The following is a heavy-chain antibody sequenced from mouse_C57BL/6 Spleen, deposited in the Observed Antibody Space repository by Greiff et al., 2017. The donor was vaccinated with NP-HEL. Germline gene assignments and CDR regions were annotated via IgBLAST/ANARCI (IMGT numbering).Heavy chain of an antibody. D-gene: IGHD2-1*01. J-gene: IGHJ2*01. V-gene: IGHV1-64*01. Sequence: VQLQQPGAELVKPGASVKLSCKASGYTFTSYWMHWVKQRPGHGLEWIGIIHPNSGSTNYNEKFKSKATLTVDKSSSTAYMQLSSLTSEDSAGYYCARLMDGNFYDRGQGTTLTVAS. CDR3: ARLMDGNFYD. CDR1: GYTFTSYW. CDR2: IHPNSGST.